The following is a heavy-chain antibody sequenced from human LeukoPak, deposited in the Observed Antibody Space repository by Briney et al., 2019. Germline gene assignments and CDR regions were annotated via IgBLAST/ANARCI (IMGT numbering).Heavy chain of an antibody. CDR3: ASDRVFYGLDV. J-gene: IGHJ6*02. CDR2: IKSDGSET. CDR1: GFTFSSYW. Sequence: AGGSLRLSCAASGFTFSSYWMHWVRQAPGKGLMWASRIKSDGSETSYADSVKGRFTISRDNARNTLYLQMNSLRPEDTAIYYCASDRVFYGLDVWGQGTTVTVSS. V-gene: IGHV3-74*01.